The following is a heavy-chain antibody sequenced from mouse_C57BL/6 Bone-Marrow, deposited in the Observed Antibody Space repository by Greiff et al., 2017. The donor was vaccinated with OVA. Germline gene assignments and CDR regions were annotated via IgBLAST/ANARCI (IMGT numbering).Heavy chain of an antibody. J-gene: IGHJ3*01. Sequence: EVQLVESGPGLVKPSQSLSLTCSVTGYSITSGYYWNWIRQFPGNKLEWMGYISYDGSNNYNPSLKNRISITRDTSKNQFFLKLNSVTTEDTATYYCARGPDYYGSPAWFAYWGQGTLVTVSA. D-gene: IGHD1-1*01. CDR3: ARGPDYYGSPAWFAY. CDR1: GYSITSGYY. V-gene: IGHV3-6*01. CDR2: ISYDGSN.